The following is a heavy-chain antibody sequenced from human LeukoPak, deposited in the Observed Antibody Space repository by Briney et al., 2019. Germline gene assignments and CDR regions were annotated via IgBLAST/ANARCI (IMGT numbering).Heavy chain of an antibody. D-gene: IGHD6-19*01. CDR3: ARLIGVADKHGMDV. CDR1: GGSISSYY. V-gene: IGHV4-59*08. CDR2: IYYSGST. J-gene: IGHJ6*02. Sequence: KPSETLSLTCTVSGGSISSYYWNWIRQPPGKGLEWIGFIYYSGSTNYNPSLKSRVTISVDTSKNQFSLKLSSVTAADTAVYYCARLIGVADKHGMDVWGQGITVTVSS.